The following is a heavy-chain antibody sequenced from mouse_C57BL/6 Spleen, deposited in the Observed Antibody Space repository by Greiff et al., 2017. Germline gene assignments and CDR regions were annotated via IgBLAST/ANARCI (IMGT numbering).Heavy chain of an antibody. J-gene: IGHJ4*01. Sequence: QVQLQQPGAELVKPGASVTLSCKASGYTFTSYWIPWVKQRPGHGLEWIGDIYPGSGSTNYNEKFKSKATLTVDTSSSTAYMQLSSLTSEDSAVXDCATPSDYGSSYGYAMDYWGQGTSVTVSS. CDR2: IYPGSGST. V-gene: IGHV1-55*01. CDR1: GYTFTSYW. D-gene: IGHD1-1*01. CDR3: ATPSDYGSSYGYAMDY.